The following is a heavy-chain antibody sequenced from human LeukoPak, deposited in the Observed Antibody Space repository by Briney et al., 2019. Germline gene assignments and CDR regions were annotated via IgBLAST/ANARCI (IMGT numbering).Heavy chain of an antibody. Sequence: AASVRVSCKASGYTFTGYYMHWVRQAPGQGLEWMGWINPNSGGTNYAQKFQGRVTMTRDTSISTAYMELSRLRSDDTAVYYCARVKGSSTIDYWGQGTLVTVSS. J-gene: IGHJ4*02. D-gene: IGHD6-6*01. CDR2: INPNSGGT. CDR1: GYTFTGYY. CDR3: ARVKGSSTIDY. V-gene: IGHV1-2*02.